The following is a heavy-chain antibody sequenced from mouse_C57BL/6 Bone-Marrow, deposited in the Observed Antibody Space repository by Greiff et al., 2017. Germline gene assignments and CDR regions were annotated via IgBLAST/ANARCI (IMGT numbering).Heavy chain of an antibody. Sequence: QVQLQQPGAELVKPGASVKLSCKASGYTFTNYWMHWVKQRPGQGLEWIGMMHPNGGSPDYNEKFKSEATLSVDKSSRTAYMELSSLTSEDSAVYYCARSYDYDDYTMDHWGQGTSVTVSS. CDR2: MHPNGGSP. J-gene: IGHJ4*01. D-gene: IGHD2-4*01. V-gene: IGHV1-64*01. CDR3: ARSYDYDDYTMDH. CDR1: GYTFTNYW.